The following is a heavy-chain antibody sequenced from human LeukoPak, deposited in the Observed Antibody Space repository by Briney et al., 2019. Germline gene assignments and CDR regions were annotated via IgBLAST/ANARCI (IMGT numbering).Heavy chain of an antibody. Sequence: PSETLSLTCTVSGGSISNYYWSWIRQPAGKGLEWIGRIYAGRNTDHNPSLKSRVTMSLDSSKNQFSLRLTSVTAVDTAVYYCARDYSSSCLDYWGQGTLVTVSS. V-gene: IGHV4-4*07. J-gene: IGHJ4*02. CDR3: ARDYSSSCLDY. D-gene: IGHD6-13*01. CDR2: IYAGRNT. CDR1: GGSISNYY.